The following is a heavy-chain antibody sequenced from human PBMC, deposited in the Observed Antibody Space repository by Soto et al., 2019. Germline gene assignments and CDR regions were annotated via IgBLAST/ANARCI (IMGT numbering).Heavy chain of an antibody. CDR2: ISYSGTT. D-gene: IGHD2-15*01. V-gene: IGHV4-59*08. Sequence: PSETLSLTCTVSGGSISGYYWSWFRQPPGKGLEWIGYISYSGTTYYADSVKGRFTISRDTSKNTLYLQMNSLRAEDTAVYYCARAPSDVVESSPSGYWGQGTLVTVSS. CDR1: GGSISGYY. CDR3: ARAPSDVVESSPSGY. J-gene: IGHJ4*02.